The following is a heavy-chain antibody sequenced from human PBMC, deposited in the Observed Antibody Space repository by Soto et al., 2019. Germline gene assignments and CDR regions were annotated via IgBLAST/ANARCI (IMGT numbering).Heavy chain of an antibody. J-gene: IGHJ6*01. V-gene: IGHV1-18*01. D-gene: IGHD3-10*01. Sequence: QVQLVQSGAEVKKPGASVKVSCKASGYSFTTYGISWVRQAPGQGLEWMGWISDYNGNTNYEKKFQGRVTMTTDTSTRTAYMDLKSLRSDDTAVYYCARQGYYSGSARYSPPRYYGMDVWGQGTTVTVSP. CDR1: GYSFTTYG. CDR2: ISDYNGNT. CDR3: ARQGYYSGSARYSPPRYYGMDV.